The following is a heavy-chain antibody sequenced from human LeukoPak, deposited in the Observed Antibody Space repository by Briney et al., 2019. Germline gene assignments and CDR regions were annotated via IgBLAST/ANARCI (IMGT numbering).Heavy chain of an antibody. D-gene: IGHD6-13*01. Sequence: GGCLRLSCATSGFTFSNFDLHWVRQATGEGLGWVSAIGTAGDTYYPVSVKGRFTISRDNAKSSFYLQMNNLRAGDTAVYYCSRGGAPAGYAYDIWGHGTVVTVSS. CDR3: SRGGAPAGYAYDI. J-gene: IGHJ3*02. CDR2: IGTAGDT. CDR1: GFTFSNFD. V-gene: IGHV3-13*01.